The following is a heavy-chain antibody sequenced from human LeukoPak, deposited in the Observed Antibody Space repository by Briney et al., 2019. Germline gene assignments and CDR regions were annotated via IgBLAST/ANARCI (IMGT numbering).Heavy chain of an antibody. D-gene: IGHD1-26*01. V-gene: IGHV3-11*03. CDR2: ISSSGSHT. CDR3: ARSGSYLYGMDV. J-gene: IGHJ6*02. Sequence: GGSLRLSCAASGFTFSDYYMNWIRQAPGKGLEWVSYISSSGSHTNYADSVKGRFTISRDNAKNSLYLQMNSLRAEDTAVYYCARSGSYLYGMDVWGQGTTVTVSS. CDR1: GFTFSDYY.